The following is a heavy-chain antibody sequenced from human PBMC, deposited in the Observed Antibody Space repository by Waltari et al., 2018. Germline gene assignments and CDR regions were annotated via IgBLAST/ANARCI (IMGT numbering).Heavy chain of an antibody. CDR1: GGTFSSYA. CDR3: ARDRTTYYYDSSGKWGAFDI. Sequence: QVQLVQSGAEVKKPGSSVKVSCKASGGTFSSYALRLVRPPTRQGLEWMGGIIPIFGTANYAQKFQGRVTITADESTSTAYMELSSLRSEDTAVYYCARDRTTYYYDSSGKWGAFDIWGQGTMVTVSS. J-gene: IGHJ3*02. CDR2: IIPIFGTA. V-gene: IGHV1-69*01. D-gene: IGHD3-22*01.